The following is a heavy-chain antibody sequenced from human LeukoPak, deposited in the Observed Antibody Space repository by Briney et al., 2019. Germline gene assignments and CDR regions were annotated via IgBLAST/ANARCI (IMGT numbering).Heavy chain of an antibody. J-gene: IGHJ6*02. CDR3: AKDQRPGTTVTTKTNYYYGMDV. D-gene: IGHD4-17*01. Sequence: GGSLRLSCAASGVTLSTYAMSWARQAPGKGLEWVSGISSSGSGDNTYYADSVKGRFTISRDSSKNTLYLQMNSLRAEDTAVYYCAKDQRPGTTVTTKTNYYYGMDVWGQGTTVTVSS. V-gene: IGHV3-23*01. CDR1: GVTLSTYA. CDR2: ISSSGSGDNT.